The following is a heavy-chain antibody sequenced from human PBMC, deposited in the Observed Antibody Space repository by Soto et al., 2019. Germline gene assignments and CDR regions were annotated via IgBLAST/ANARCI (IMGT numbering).Heavy chain of an antibody. V-gene: IGHV4-4*02. Sequence: QVQLQESGPGLVKPAGTLSLTCAVSSGSISSSNWWSWVRQPPGKGLEWIGEIYHSGSTNYNPSLTSRVTISVDKSKNQFSLKLSSLTAADTAVYYCARDRGADSNDAFDIWGQGTMVTVSS. CDR2: IYHSGST. CDR1: SGSISSSNW. J-gene: IGHJ3*02. D-gene: IGHD1-26*01. CDR3: ARDRGADSNDAFDI.